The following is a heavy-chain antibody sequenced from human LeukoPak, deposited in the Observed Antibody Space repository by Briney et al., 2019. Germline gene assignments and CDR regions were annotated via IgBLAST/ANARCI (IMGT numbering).Heavy chain of an antibody. CDR2: IYYSGST. CDR1: GGSISSYY. CDR3: ARGPYGDYDIDWFDP. V-gene: IGHV4-59*01. D-gene: IGHD4-17*01. Sequence: SETLSLTCTVFGGSISSYYWSWIRQPPGKGLEWIGYIYYSGSTNYNPSLKSRVTISVDTSKNQFSLKLSSVTAADTAVYYCARGPYGDYDIDWFDPWGQGTLVTVSS. J-gene: IGHJ5*02.